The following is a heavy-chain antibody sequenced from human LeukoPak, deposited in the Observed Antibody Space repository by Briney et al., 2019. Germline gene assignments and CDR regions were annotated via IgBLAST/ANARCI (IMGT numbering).Heavy chain of an antibody. CDR1: GFSLSTYGVG. V-gene: IGHV2-5*01. J-gene: IGHJ1*01. Sequence: SGPTLVKPTQTLTLTCTFSGFSLSTYGVGVGWNRQPPGKALEWLALIYGGNDEKRYSPSLKSRLTITKDTSKNQVVLTMTNMDPVDTATYYCVHDIPGREGFQHWGQGTLVTVSS. CDR2: IYGGNDEK. CDR3: VHDIPGREGFQH. D-gene: IGHD2-2*01.